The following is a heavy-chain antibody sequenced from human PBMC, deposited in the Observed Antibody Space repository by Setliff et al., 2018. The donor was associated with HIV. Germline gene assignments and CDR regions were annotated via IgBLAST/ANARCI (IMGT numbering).Heavy chain of an antibody. J-gene: IGHJ4*02. CDR3: ASARIPTGGTSTSLDY. Sequence: PGESLKISCAASGFTFDDYGMSWVRQAPGKGLEWVSGINWNGGSTGYADSVKGRFTISRDDSKNTLFLQLNTLRPEDTAVYYCASARIPTGGTSTSLDYWGQGTLVTVS. V-gene: IGHV3-20*04. D-gene: IGHD1-1*01. CDR2: INWNGGST. CDR1: GFTFDDYG.